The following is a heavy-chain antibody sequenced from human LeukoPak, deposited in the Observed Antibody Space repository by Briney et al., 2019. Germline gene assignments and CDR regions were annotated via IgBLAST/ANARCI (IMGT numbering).Heavy chain of an antibody. CDR3: AKGLASYYYYGMDV. V-gene: IGHV3-23*01. Sequence: QPGGSLRLSCAASGFTFSSYAMSWVRQAPGKGLEWVSAISGSGGSTYYADSVKGWFTISRDNSKNTLYLQMNSLRAEDTAVYYCAKGLASYYYYGMDVWGQGTTVTVSS. J-gene: IGHJ6*02. D-gene: IGHD3-16*01. CDR2: ISGSGGST. CDR1: GFTFSSYA.